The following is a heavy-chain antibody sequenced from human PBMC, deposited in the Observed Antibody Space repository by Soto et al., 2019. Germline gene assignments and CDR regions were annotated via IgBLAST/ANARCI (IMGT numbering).Heavy chain of an antibody. CDR2: ITSSGDSH. Sequence: LRLSCAASGVRFGEHLMNWVRQGPGKGLEWLSLITSSGDSHYYADSGKGRFTVSRDNAKTPLFLHMNSLRDDNTAFYCWKRWPTGSMVTSWGQGTLVTVSS. CDR1: GVRFGEHL. D-gene: IGHD5-18*01. CDR3: KRWPTGSMVTS. V-gene: IGHV3-48*02. J-gene: IGHJ4*02.